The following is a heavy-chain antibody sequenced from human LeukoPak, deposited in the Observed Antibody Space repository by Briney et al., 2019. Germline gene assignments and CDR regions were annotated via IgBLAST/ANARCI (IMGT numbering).Heavy chain of an antibody. Sequence: GGSLRLSCVASGFIFSSFVMHWVRQAPGEGLEYVSAITTHGGSTYYADSVKGRFTISRDNSKNTLYLQMNSLRAEDTAVYYCAKTLNSGYSYGLNYYYGMDVWGQGTTVTVSS. V-gene: IGHV3-64*02. J-gene: IGHJ6*02. CDR3: AKTLNSGYSYGLNYYYGMDV. CDR2: ITTHGGST. D-gene: IGHD5-18*01. CDR1: GFIFSSFV.